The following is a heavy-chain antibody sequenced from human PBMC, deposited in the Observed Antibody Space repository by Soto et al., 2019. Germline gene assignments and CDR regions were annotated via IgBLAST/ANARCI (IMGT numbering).Heavy chain of an antibody. J-gene: IGHJ4*02. Sequence: PSEPLSLTCAVSGGSISGVGYSCSWIRQPPGKGLEWIGYIYHSGSTYYNPSLKSRVTISVDRSKNQFSLKLSSVTAADTAVYYCARGGVDYYDSSGYYFSPYYFDYWGQGTLVTVSS. CDR2: IYHSGST. V-gene: IGHV4-30-2*01. CDR1: GGSISGVGYS. CDR3: ARGGVDYYDSSGYYFSPYYFDY. D-gene: IGHD3-22*01.